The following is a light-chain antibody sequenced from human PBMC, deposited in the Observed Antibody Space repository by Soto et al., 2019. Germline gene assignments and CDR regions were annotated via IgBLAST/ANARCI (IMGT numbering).Light chain of an antibody. CDR3: QQSNNWPYT. J-gene: IGKJ2*01. CDR1: QSVSEN. Sequence: EIVMIQSPATLSVSPGERDTLSCWASQSVSENLAWYQQKPGQAPRLLIYGASTRATTIPARFSGSGSGTEFTLTISSLQSEDFAVYYCQQSNNWPYTFGQGTKLDIK. CDR2: GAS. V-gene: IGKV3-15*01.